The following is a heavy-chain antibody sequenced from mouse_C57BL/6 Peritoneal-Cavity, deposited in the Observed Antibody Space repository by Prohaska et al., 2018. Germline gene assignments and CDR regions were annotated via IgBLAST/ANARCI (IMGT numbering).Heavy chain of an antibody. J-gene: IGHJ3*01. D-gene: IGHD2-5*01. V-gene: IGHV1-52*01. Sequence: QVQLQQPGAELVTPGSSVKLSCKASGYTFTSYWMHWVKKRPIQDLKWIGKIEPYVSETNYNQKFKDKDTLTVDKSSSTAYMQLSSLTSEDSAVYYCAREGSNYGFAYWGQGTLVTVSA. CDR2: IEPYVSET. CDR3: AREGSNYGFAY. CDR1: GYTFTSYW.